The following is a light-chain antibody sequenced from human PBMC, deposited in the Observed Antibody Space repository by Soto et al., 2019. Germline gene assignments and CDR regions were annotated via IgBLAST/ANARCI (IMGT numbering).Light chain of an antibody. V-gene: IGKV3-20*01. CDR1: QTVRNNY. Sequence: EVVLTQSAGTLSLSPGERATLSCRASQTVRNNYLAWYQQIPGQAPRLLIYDASSRATGIPDRFSGGGSGTDFTLTISRLEPEDFAVYYCQQFSSYPLTFGGGTKVDI. CDR3: QQFSSYPLT. CDR2: DAS. J-gene: IGKJ4*01.